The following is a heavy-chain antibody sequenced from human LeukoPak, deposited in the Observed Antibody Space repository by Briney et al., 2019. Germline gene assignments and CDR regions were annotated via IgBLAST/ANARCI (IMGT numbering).Heavy chain of an antibody. J-gene: IGHJ4*02. V-gene: IGHV3-30*18. CDR3: AKPSYGSGSLSNFDY. CDR2: ISYDGSNK. CDR1: GFTFSDYY. D-gene: IGHD3-10*01. Sequence: GGSLRLSCAASGFTFSDYYMSWIRQAPGKGLEWVAVISYDGSNKYYADSVKGRFTISRDNSKNTLYLQMNSLRAEDTAVYYCAKPSYGSGSLSNFDYWGQGTLVTVSS.